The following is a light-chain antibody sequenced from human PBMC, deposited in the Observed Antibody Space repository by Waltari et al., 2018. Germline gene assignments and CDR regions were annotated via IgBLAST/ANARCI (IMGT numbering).Light chain of an antibody. V-gene: IGLV1-47*01. Sequence: QSMLTQPPSVSGTPGQRVTISCSGSTSNIVSNYVYWYQQFPGMAPKLLIYKNDQRHSGVPDRFSGSRSGTSASLAISGLRSDDEAEYFCAAWDESLSGVIFGGGTKLTVL. CDR2: KND. CDR1: TSNIVSNY. J-gene: IGLJ2*01. CDR3: AAWDESLSGVI.